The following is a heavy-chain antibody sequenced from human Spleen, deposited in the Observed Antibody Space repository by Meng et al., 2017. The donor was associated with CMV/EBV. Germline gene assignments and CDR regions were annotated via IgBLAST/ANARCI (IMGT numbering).Heavy chain of an antibody. V-gene: IGHV3-7*01. D-gene: IGHD2-2*01. CDR3: ARGSGLVVPAALSDY. CDR2: IKQDGSEK. CDR1: GFTFSSYW. Sequence: GESLKISCAASGFTFSSYWMSWVRQAPGKGLEWVANIKQDGSEKYYVDSVKGRFTISRDNAKNSLYLQMNSLRAEDTAVYYCARGSGLVVPAALSDYWGQGTLVTVSS. J-gene: IGHJ4*02.